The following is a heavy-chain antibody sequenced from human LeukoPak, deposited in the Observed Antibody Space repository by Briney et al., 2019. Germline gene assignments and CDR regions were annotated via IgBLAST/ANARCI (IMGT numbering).Heavy chain of an antibody. D-gene: IGHD3-16*02. CDR1: GSSVNSDQY. J-gene: IGHJ3*02. CDR2: VHQTGSP. V-gene: IGHV4-38-2*01. CDR3: AMLRLGELSLLANAYDI. Sequence: PSETLSLTCDVSGSSVNSDQYWGWMRHSPGAVLEWIGSVHQTGSPYYNPSLGSRVSLSIDSTKNSFSLRLTSVTAADTAVYYCAMLRLGELSLLANAYDIWGQGTMVIVSS.